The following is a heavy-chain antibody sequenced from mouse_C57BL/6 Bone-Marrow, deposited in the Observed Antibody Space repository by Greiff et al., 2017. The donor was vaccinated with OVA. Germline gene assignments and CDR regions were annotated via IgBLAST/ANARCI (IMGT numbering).Heavy chain of an antibody. CDR2: IDPSDSET. J-gene: IGHJ2*01. CDR1: GYTFTSYW. CDR3: ARSALRDFDY. D-gene: IGHD3-3*01. V-gene: IGHV1-52*01. Sequence: QVQLQQPGAELVRPGSSVKLSCKASGYTFTSYWMHWVKQTPIQGLEWIGNIDPSDSETHYNQKFKDKATLTVDKSSSTAYMQLSSLTSEDSAVDYCARSALRDFDYGGQGTTLTVSS.